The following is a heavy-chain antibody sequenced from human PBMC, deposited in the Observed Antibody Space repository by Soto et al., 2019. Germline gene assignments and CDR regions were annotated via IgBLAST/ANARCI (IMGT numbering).Heavy chain of an antibody. CDR1: GFTFSSYA. V-gene: IGHV3-23*01. D-gene: IGHD2-8*01. J-gene: IGHJ4*02. CDR2: ISGSGGST. CDR3: AKGGEGRGTYVSYNDY. Sequence: EVQLLESGGGLVQPGGSLRLSCAASGFTFSSYAMSWVRQAPGKGLEWVSAISGSGGSTYYADSVKGRFTISRDNSKNTLYLQMNSLRAEDTAVYYCAKGGEGRGTYVSYNDYWGQGTLVTVSS.